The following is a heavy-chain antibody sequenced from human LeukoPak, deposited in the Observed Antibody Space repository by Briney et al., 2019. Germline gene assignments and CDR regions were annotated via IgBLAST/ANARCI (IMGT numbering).Heavy chain of an antibody. D-gene: IGHD2-21*01. Sequence: GSLRLSCAASGFTFSSYWMHWARQAPGKGLVWVSRINSDGSSTSYADSVKGRFTISRDNAKNTLYLQMNSLRAEDTAVYYCARSGFRGPLDAFDIWGQGTMVTVSS. CDR1: GFTFSSYW. CDR2: INSDGSST. CDR3: ARSGFRGPLDAFDI. V-gene: IGHV3-74*01. J-gene: IGHJ3*02.